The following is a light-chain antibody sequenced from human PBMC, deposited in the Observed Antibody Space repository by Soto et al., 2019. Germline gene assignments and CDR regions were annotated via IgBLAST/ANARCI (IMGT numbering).Light chain of an antibody. CDR1: SSDVGGYNY. J-gene: IGLJ1*01. CDR3: SSYTSTSTYV. V-gene: IGLV2-14*01. Sequence: QSVLTQPASVSGSPGQSITISCTGTSSDVGGYNYVSWYQQYPGKAPKLMIYHVSNRPSGVFNRFSGSKSGNSASLTISGLQPEDEADYYCSSYTSTSTYVFGTGTKVTVL. CDR2: HVS.